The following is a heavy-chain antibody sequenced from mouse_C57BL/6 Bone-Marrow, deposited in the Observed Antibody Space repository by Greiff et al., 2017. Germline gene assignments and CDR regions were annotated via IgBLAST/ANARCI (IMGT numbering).Heavy chain of an antibody. CDR2: ISNGGGST. CDR3: ARQTDYDYDDGWYFDV. CDR1: GFTFSDYY. V-gene: IGHV5-12*01. J-gene: IGHJ1*03. D-gene: IGHD2-4*01. Sequence: EVHLVESGGGLVQPGGSLKLSCAASGFTFSDYYMYWVRQTPEKRLEWVAYISNGGGSTYYPDTVKGRFTISRDNAKNTLYLQMSRLKSEDTAMYYCARQTDYDYDDGWYFDVWGTGTTVTVSS.